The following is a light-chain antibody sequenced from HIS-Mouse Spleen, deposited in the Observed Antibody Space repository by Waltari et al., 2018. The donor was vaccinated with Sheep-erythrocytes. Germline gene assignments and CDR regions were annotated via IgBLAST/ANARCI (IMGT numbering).Light chain of an antibody. Sequence: SYELTQPPSVSVSPGQTARITCSGDALPKKYAYWYQQKSGRAPVLVIYEDSKRPSGIPEGFSGSSSGTMATLTISGAQVEDEADYYCYSTDSSGNHSNWVFGGGTKLTVL. CDR2: EDS. CDR3: YSTDSSGNHSNWV. J-gene: IGLJ3*02. V-gene: IGLV3-10*01. CDR1: ALPKKY.